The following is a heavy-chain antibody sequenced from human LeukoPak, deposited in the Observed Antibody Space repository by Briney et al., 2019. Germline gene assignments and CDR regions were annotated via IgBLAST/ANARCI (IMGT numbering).Heavy chain of an antibody. J-gene: IGHJ4*02. CDR3: ARSRDNYGPPFDY. V-gene: IGHV3-21*01. CDR2: ISSSSSYI. Sequence: PRGSLRLSCAASVFTFSSYSMNWVRQAPGKGLEWVSSISSSSSYIYYADSVKGRFTISRDNAKNSLYLQMNRLRAEDTAVYYCARSRDNYGPPFDYWGQGTLVIVSS. D-gene: IGHD5-18*01. CDR1: VFTFSSYS.